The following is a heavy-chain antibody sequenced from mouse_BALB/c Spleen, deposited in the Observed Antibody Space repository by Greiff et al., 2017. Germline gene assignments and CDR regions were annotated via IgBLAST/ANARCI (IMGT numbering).Heavy chain of an antibody. CDR1: GYAFTNYL. CDR2: INPGSGGT. Sequence: VQLVESGAELVRPGTSVKVSCKASGYAFTNYLIEWVKQRPGQGLEWIGVINPGSGGTNYNEKFKGKATLTADKSSSTAYMQLSSLTSDDSAVYFCAKGDGYSFAYWGQGTLVTVSA. D-gene: IGHD2-3*01. V-gene: IGHV1-54*01. CDR3: AKGDGYSFAY. J-gene: IGHJ3*01.